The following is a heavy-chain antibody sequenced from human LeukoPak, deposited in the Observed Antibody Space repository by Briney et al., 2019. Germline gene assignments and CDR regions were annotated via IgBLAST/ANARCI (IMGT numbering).Heavy chain of an antibody. CDR3: ARDMSYYDSSGYYYRGYYYYGMDV. J-gene: IGHJ6*02. V-gene: IGHV3-30-3*01. CDR1: GFTFSSYA. CDR2: ISYDGSNK. D-gene: IGHD3-22*01. Sequence: GGSLRLSCAASGFTFSSYAMHWVRQAPGTGLEWVAVISYDGSNKYYADSVKGRFTISRDNSKNTLYLQMNSLRAEDTAVYYCARDMSYYDSSGYYYRGYYYYGMDVWGQGTTVTVSS.